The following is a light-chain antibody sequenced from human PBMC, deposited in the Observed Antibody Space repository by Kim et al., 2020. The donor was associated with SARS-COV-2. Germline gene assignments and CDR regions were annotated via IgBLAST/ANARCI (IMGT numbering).Light chain of an antibody. CDR3: QSADSSGTYLWV. Sequence: PGQTARTTCSGDALPKQYAYWYQQKPGQAPVLVIYKDSERPSGIPERFSGSSSGTTVTLTISGVQAEDEADYYCQSADSSGTYLWVFGGGTQLTVL. J-gene: IGLJ3*02. CDR2: KDS. V-gene: IGLV3-25*03. CDR1: ALPKQY.